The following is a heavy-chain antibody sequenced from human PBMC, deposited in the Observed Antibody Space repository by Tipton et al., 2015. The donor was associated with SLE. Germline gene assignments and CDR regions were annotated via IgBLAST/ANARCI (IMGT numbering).Heavy chain of an antibody. CDR1: GDSISSSY. Sequence: TLSLTCAVSGDSISSSYWSWIRQPPGQGLEWIGYIYYSGSTHYNPSLKSRVTISIDTSNSQFSLRLSSVTAADTAVYYCARHLYYSWSFYGMDVWGQGTTVAVSS. D-gene: IGHD2-8*01. CDR2: IYYSGST. V-gene: IGHV4-59*08. CDR3: ARHLYYSWSFYGMDV. J-gene: IGHJ6*02.